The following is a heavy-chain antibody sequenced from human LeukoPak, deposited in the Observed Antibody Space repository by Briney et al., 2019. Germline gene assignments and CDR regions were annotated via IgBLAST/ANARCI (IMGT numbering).Heavy chain of an antibody. J-gene: IGHJ4*02. CDR1: GYSIRSGYY. Sequence: SETLSLTCTVSGYSIRSGYYWAWIRQPPGKGLEWIGSTYHSGGTDYNPSLKSRVSISVDTSKNQFSLQLNSLTAADTAVYYCARDLRMGGPWRQFDYWGQGTLVTVSS. D-gene: IGHD3-16*01. CDR2: TYHSGGT. V-gene: IGHV4-38-2*02. CDR3: ARDLRMGGPWRQFDY.